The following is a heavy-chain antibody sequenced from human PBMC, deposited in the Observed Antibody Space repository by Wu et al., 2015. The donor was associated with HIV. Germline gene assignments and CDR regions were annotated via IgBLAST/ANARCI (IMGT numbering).Heavy chain of an antibody. D-gene: IGHD6-19*01. V-gene: IGHV1-18*01. CDR3: VRDQQWPTQYYYYYGMDV. J-gene: IGHJ6*02. CDR1: GYTFTSYG. Sequence: QVQLVQSGPEVKKPGASVKVSCKASGYTFTSYGIGWVRQAPGQGLEWMGWISAYNGNTNYEQKVQGRVTMTTDTSTSTAYMELRSLRSDDTAVYYCVRDQQWPTQYYYYYGMDVWGQGTAVTVSS. CDR2: ISAYNGNT.